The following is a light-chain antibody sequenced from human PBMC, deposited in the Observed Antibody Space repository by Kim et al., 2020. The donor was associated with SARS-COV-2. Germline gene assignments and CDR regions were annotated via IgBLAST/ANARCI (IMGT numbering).Light chain of an antibody. CDR3: QQYYSYPRT. CDR2: AAS. V-gene: IGKV1-8*01. Sequence: AIRMTQSPSSFSASTGDRVTITCRASQGISSYLAWYQQKPGKAPKLLIYAASTLQSWVPSRFSGSGSGTDFTLTISCLQSEDFATYYCQQYYSYPRTFGQGTKLEI. J-gene: IGKJ2*01. CDR1: QGISSY.